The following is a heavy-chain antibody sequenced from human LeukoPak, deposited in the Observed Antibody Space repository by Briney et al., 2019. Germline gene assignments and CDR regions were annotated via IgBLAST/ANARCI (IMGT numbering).Heavy chain of an antibody. Sequence: GGSLRLSCAASGFRFRNYGMNWVRQAPGKGLEWISYISSSSSTIFYADSVRGRFTMSRDNAKNSLYLQVNSLRAEDTAVYYCARDQLYSATGSFDYWGQGTLVTVS. V-gene: IGHV3-48*04. CDR2: ISSSSSTI. D-gene: IGHD3-9*01. CDR1: GFRFRNYG. CDR3: ARDQLYSATGSFDY. J-gene: IGHJ4*02.